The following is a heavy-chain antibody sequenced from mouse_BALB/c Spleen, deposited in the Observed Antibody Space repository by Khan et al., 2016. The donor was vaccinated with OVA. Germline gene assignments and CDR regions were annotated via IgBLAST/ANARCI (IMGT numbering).Heavy chain of an antibody. CDR3: ARVCYNGTMDF. J-gene: IGHJ4*01. Sequence: QIQLVQSGPELKKPGETVQISCKASGFTFTNYGMNWVRQAPGKGLKWMGWINTYTGEPTFTDDFKGRFAFSLETSASTAYLQINSLKNEDTATYFCARVCYNGTMDFWGQGTSVTGSS. CDR1: GFTFTNYG. D-gene: IGHD6-1*01. CDR2: INTYTGEP. V-gene: IGHV9-3-1*01.